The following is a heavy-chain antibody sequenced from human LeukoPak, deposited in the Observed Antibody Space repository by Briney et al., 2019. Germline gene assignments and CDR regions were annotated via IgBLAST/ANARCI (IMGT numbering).Heavy chain of an antibody. CDR2: ILYDGSNK. CDR3: AKDISHIVGASSGDAFDI. V-gene: IGHV3-30*02. J-gene: IGHJ3*02. CDR1: GFTFSNYG. D-gene: IGHD1-26*01. Sequence: GGSLRLSCAASGFTFSNYGMYWVRQAPGKGLEWVAFILYDGSNKYYADFVKGRFTISRDNSKNTLYLQMNSLRAEDTAVYYCAKDISHIVGASSGDAFDIWGQGTMVTVSS.